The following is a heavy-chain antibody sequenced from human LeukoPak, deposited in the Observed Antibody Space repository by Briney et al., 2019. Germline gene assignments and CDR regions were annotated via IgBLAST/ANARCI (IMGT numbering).Heavy chain of an antibody. Sequence: GESLKISCKGSGYIFTSYWIGWVRQMPGKGLEWMGIIYPGDSDTRYSPSFQGQVTISADKSISTAYLQWSSLKASDTAMYYCASTLDYDSSGYYSHFDYWGQGTLVTVSS. CDR2: IYPGDSDT. V-gene: IGHV5-51*01. D-gene: IGHD3-22*01. CDR1: GYIFTSYW. J-gene: IGHJ4*02. CDR3: ASTLDYDSSGYYSHFDY.